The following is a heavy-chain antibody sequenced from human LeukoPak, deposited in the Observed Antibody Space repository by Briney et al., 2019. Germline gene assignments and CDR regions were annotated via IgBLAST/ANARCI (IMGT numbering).Heavy chain of an antibody. CDR2: IYTSGST. V-gene: IGHV4-4*07. J-gene: IGHJ4*02. D-gene: IGHD3-22*01. CDR1: GGSISSYY. CDR3: ASTPRLEIPDYYDSSGYYHEFVFDY. Sequence: SETLSLTCTVSGGSISSYYWSWIRQPAGKGLEWIGRIYTSGSTNYNPSLKSRVTMSVDTSKNQFSLKLSSVTAADTAVYYCASTPRLEIPDYYDSSGYYHEFVFDYWGQGTLVTVSS.